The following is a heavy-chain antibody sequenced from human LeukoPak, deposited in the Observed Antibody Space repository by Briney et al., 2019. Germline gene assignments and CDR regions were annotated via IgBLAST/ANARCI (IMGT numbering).Heavy chain of an antibody. CDR1: GGSISSYY. D-gene: IGHD3/OR15-3a*01. V-gene: IGHV4-59*01. CDR3: ARESRDFWTFRTVD. Sequence: PSETLSLTCTVSGGSISSYYWSWIRQPPGKGLEWIGYIYYSGSTNYNPSLKSRVTISVDTSKNQFSLKLSSVTAADTAVYCCARESRDFWTFRTVDWGQGTLVTVSS. CDR2: IYYSGST. J-gene: IGHJ4*02.